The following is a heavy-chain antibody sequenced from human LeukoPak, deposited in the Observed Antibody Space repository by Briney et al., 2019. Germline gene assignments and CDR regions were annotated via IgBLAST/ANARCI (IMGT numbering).Heavy chain of an antibody. CDR2: IYYSGNT. V-gene: IGHV4-39*01. D-gene: IGHD1-1*01. Sequence: SETLSLTCIVSGGSISRSSYYWGWIRQPPGKGLEWIGSIYYSGNTYCNPSLKSRVTISVDRSKNQFSLKLSSVTAADTAVYYCARHENRNDGFDYWGQGTLVTVSS. J-gene: IGHJ4*02. CDR3: ARHENRNDGFDY. CDR1: GGSISRSSYY.